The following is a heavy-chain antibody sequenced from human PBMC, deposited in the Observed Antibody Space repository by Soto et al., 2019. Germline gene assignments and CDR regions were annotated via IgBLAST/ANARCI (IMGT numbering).Heavy chain of an antibody. J-gene: IGHJ4*02. V-gene: IGHV1-18*01. Sequence: QVQLEQSGAEVKKPGASVKVSCKASGYAFSSYGINWVRQAPGQGLEWMGWISAYNGNTHYAQKFQGRVTMTTDTTTRTAYMALRNLRSDDTAVYYCARDSGSYTGRNDSWGQGTLVTVSS. D-gene: IGHD1-26*01. CDR2: ISAYNGNT. CDR3: ARDSGSYTGRNDS. CDR1: GYAFSSYG.